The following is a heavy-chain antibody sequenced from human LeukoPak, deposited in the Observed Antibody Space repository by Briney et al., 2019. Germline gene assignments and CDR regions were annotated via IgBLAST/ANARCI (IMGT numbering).Heavy chain of an antibody. D-gene: IGHD3-22*01. V-gene: IGHV3-30*04. CDR2: ISYDGSNK. CDR3: ATPPQGKYYDSSS. CDR1: GFTFSSYA. Sequence: GGSLRLSCAASGFTFSSYAMHWVRQAPGKGLEWVAVISYDGSNKYYADSVKGRFTISRDNAKNSLYLQMNSLRAEDTAVYYCATPPQGKYYDSSSWGQGTLVTVSS. J-gene: IGHJ4*02.